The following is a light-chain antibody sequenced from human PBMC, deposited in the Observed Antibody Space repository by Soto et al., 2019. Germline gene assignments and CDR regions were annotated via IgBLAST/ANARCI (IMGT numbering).Light chain of an antibody. CDR1: SSDVGGYNF. Sequence: QSVLTQPRSVSGSPGQSVTISCTGTSSDVGGYNFVSWYQQHPDTAPKLMIYDVTKRPSGVPDRFSGSKSGNSASLTISGLQADDEADYYCCSYAGGSGVFGGGTKLTVL. J-gene: IGLJ3*02. CDR3: CSYAGGSGV. V-gene: IGLV2-11*01. CDR2: DVT.